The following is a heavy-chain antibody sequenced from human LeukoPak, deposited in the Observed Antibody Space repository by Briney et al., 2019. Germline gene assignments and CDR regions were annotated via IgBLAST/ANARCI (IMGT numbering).Heavy chain of an antibody. Sequence: GGSLRLSCAASGFTFRSYAMSWVRQAPGKGLEWVSDISGSGGSTYYADSVKGRFIISRDNSKNTLYLEMNSLRAEDTDVYHCAKRETTVTTNFERWGQGTLVTVSS. CDR1: GFTFRSYA. V-gene: IGHV3-23*01. CDR3: AKRETTVTTNFER. CDR2: ISGSGGST. J-gene: IGHJ1*01. D-gene: IGHD4-17*01.